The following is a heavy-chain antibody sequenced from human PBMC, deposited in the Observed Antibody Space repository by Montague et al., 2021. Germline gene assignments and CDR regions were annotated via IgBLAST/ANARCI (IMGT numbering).Heavy chain of an antibody. Sequence: SRRLSCAASGFTFSNYWMHWVRQAPGKGLVWVSHIKYDGSRTGYADSVKGRFTISRDNAKNTLYLQMNSLRVDDTAVYYCARSAFAAALDSWGQGTLVTVSS. CDR1: GFTFSNYW. CDR2: IKYDGSRT. CDR3: ARSAFAAALDS. J-gene: IGHJ5*01. D-gene: IGHD6-25*01. V-gene: IGHV3-74*01.